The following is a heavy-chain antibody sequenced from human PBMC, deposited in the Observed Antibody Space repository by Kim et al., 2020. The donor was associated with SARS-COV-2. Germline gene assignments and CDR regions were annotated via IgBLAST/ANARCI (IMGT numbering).Heavy chain of an antibody. V-gene: IGHV3-15*01. Sequence: APVKGRLTIARDDSKNTLYLQMNSLKTEDTAVYYCTTDGTTVTLPGAFDIWGQGTMVTVSS. D-gene: IGHD4-4*01. J-gene: IGHJ3*02. CDR3: TTDGTTVTLPGAFDI.